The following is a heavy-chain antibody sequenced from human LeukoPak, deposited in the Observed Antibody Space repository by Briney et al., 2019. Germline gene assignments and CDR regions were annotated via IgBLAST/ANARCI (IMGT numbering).Heavy chain of an antibody. Sequence: GGSLRLSCAASGFTFAHFDVSWVRQTTGKGLEWVSAIGTAGDTYYPGSGKGRFTISRENAKNSLYLQMNSLRAGDTAVYYCARGGYSSGGYYFDYWGQGTLVTVSS. V-gene: IGHV3-13*04. CDR1: GFTFAHFD. D-gene: IGHD6-19*01. CDR2: IGTAGDT. J-gene: IGHJ4*02. CDR3: ARGGYSSGGYYFDY.